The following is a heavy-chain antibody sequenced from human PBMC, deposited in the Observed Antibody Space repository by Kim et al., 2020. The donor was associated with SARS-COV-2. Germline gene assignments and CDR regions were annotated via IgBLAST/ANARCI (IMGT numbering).Heavy chain of an antibody. CDR1: GFTFSSYS. D-gene: IGHD1-26*01. CDR2: ISSSSSYI. J-gene: IGHJ4*02. V-gene: IGHV3-21*01. CDR3: ARERGGSYYYFYY. Sequence: GGSLRLSCAASGFTFSSYSMNWVRQAPGKGLEWVSSISSSSSYIYYADSVKGRFTISRDNAKNSLYLQMNSLRAEDTAVYYCARERGGSYYYFYYWGQGTLVTVSS.